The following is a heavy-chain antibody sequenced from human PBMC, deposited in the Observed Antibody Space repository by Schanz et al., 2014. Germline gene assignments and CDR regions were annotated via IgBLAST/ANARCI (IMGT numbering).Heavy chain of an antibody. Sequence: EVHLLESGGGLVPPGGSLRLSCAASGFNFSDYAMCWVRQAPGKGLEWVSAISGGGGTTYYTDSVKGWFTISRDNSKSTLYLQMNSLRAEDTAVYYCAKDAENTAMITDYFDYWGQGTLVTVSS. CDR3: AKDAENTAMITDYFDY. V-gene: IGHV3-23*01. D-gene: IGHD5-18*01. CDR1: GFNFSDYA. CDR2: ISGGGGTT. J-gene: IGHJ4*02.